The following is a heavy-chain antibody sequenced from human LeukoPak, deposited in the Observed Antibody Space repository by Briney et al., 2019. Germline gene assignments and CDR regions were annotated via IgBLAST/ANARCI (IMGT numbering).Heavy chain of an antibody. V-gene: IGHV3-21*01. CDR1: GFIFSSYS. CDR2: ISRGSSYM. J-gene: IGHJ5*02. D-gene: IGHD1-7*01. CDR3: ARDPTNRSAPVNYFDR. Sequence: GGSLRLSCAASGFIFSSYSMNWVRQAPGKGLEWVAYISRGSSYMYYADSVKGRFTVSRDNAKNSLYLQMNALGAEDTAIYYCARDPTNRSAPVNYFDRWGQGTLVTVSS.